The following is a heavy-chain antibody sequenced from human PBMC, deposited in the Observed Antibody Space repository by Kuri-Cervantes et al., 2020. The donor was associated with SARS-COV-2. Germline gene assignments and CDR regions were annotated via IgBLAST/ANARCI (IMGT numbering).Heavy chain of an antibody. CDR3: ATDRAGVHDL. V-gene: IGHV3-30*03. J-gene: IGHJ4*02. Sequence: GESLKISCVASGFNFSTTDMNWVRQAPGKGLEWVTFISSDGKNKKCMASGKGRFIISRDNSQNTLHLQMKSLRDEDTAIYYCATDRAGVHDLWGQGTLVTVSS. CDR1: GFNFSTTD. D-gene: IGHD2-21*01. CDR2: ISSDGKNK.